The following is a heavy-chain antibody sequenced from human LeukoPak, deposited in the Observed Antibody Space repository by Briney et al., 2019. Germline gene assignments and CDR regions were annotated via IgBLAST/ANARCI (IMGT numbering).Heavy chain of an antibody. D-gene: IGHD6-13*01. V-gene: IGHV3-30*18. CDR2: ISYDGSNK. J-gene: IGHJ4*02. CDR3: AKDGQQQLVHPLDY. CDR1: GFTFSSYG. Sequence: PGGSLRLSCAASGFTFSSYGMHWVRQAPGKGLEWVAVISYDGSNKYYADSVKGRFTISRDNSKNTLYLQMNSLRAEDTAVYYCAKDGQQQLVHPLDYWGQGTLVTVSS.